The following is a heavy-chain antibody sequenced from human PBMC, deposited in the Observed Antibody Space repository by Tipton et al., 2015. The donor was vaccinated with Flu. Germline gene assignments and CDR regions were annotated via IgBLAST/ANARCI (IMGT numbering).Heavy chain of an antibody. V-gene: IGHV4-39*07. CDR1: GGSISSSKFY. Sequence: GLVKPSETLSLTCIVSGGSISSSKFYWGWIRQPLGKGLEWVGSLYYRGNTYYNAPLKSRLTISVDTSKNQFSLKLASVTAADTAVYYCARQDIVSTQFDLWGQGTLVTVSS. D-gene: IGHD5/OR15-5a*01. CDR2: LYYRGNT. CDR3: ARQDIVSTQFDL. J-gene: IGHJ4*02.